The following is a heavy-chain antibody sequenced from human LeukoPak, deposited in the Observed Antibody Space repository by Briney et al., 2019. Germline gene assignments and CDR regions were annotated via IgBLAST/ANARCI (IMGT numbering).Heavy chain of an antibody. CDR3: AKLSVWFGEIGAAHFDY. D-gene: IGHD3-10*01. CDR1: GFTFSSYA. V-gene: IGHV3-23*01. Sequence: GGSLRLSCAASGFTFSSYAMSWVRQAPGKGLEWVSAISGSGGSTYYADSVKGRFTISRDNSKNTLYLQMNSMRAEDTAVYYCAKLSVWFGEIGAAHFDYWGQGTLVTVSS. CDR2: ISGSGGST. J-gene: IGHJ4*02.